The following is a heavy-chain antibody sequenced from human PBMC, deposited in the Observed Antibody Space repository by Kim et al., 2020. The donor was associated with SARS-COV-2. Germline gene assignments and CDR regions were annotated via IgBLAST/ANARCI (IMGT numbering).Heavy chain of an antibody. D-gene: IGHD2-2*01. CDR1: GGSISSGGYY. V-gene: IGHV4-31*03. Sequence: SETLSLTCTVSGGSISSGGYYWSWIRQHPGKGLEWIGYIYYSGSTYYNPSLKSRVTISVDTSKNQFSLKLSSVTAADTAVYYCARGGADIVVVPAAMSDWYFDLWGRGTLVTVSS. CDR2: IYYSGST. J-gene: IGHJ2*01. CDR3: ARGGADIVVVPAAMSDWYFDL.